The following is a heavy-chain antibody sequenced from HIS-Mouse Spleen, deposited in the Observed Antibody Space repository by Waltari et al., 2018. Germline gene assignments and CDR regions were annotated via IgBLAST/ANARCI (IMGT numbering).Heavy chain of an antibody. CDR1: GGSISSSSYY. J-gene: IGHJ2*01. D-gene: IGHD6-13*01. CDR3: AREIPYSSSWYDWYFDL. Sequence: QLQLQESGPGLVKPSDTLSLTCTVPGGSISSSSYYWCRIRQPPGKGLEWIGSIYYSGSTYYNPSLKSRVTISVDTSKNQFSLKLSSVTAADTAVYYCAREIPYSSSWYDWYFDLWGRGTLVTVSS. CDR2: IYYSGST. V-gene: IGHV4-39*07.